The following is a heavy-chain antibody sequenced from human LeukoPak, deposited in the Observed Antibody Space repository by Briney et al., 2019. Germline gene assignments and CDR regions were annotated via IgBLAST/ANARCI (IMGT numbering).Heavy chain of an antibody. Sequence: PSETLSLTCTVSGGSKNNYYWSWMRQSPGKGREWIVYIYHTGSATYKPSLKSRVTLSLDTSKNQFSLKLSSVTPADTAVYYCARGRGDSKGTSFDFWGQGTLVTVSS. D-gene: IGHD3-22*01. CDR2: IYHTGSA. CDR1: GGSKNNYY. J-gene: IGHJ4*02. CDR3: ARGRGDSKGTSFDF. V-gene: IGHV4-59*01.